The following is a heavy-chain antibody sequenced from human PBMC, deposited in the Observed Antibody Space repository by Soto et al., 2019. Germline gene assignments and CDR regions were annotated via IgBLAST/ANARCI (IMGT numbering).Heavy chain of an antibody. CDR2: IYWDDDK. CDR1: GFSLRTTGLG. V-gene: IGHV2-5*02. D-gene: IGHD3-16*01. J-gene: IGHJ4*02. Sequence: QIPLKESGHTLVKPTQTLTLTCTNSGFSLRTTGLGVGWIRQPPGKALEWLGIIYWDDDKRYSPSLKSRLNLTSDISKRQVVLTMTNRGPVDTATYFCAHTWGLPFDYWGPGNLVIVSS. CDR3: AHTWGLPFDY.